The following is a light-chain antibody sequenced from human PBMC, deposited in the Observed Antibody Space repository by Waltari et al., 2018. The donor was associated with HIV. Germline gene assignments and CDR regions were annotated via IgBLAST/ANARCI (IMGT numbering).Light chain of an antibody. CDR2: QDT. Sequence: SYELSQPPLLYVYPGPTASNTCSADKLADKYVFWYKQKPGQSPVLVIYQDTKRPPGIPEGISGSHSGDTATLTISGAQAMDESDYFCQTWDSNFCVFGTGTQVTVL. CDR1: KLADKY. CDR3: QTWDSNFCV. V-gene: IGLV3-1*01. J-gene: IGLJ1*01.